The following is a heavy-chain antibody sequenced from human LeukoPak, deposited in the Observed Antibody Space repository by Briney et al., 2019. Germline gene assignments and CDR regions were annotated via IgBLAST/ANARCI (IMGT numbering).Heavy chain of an antibody. D-gene: IGHD3-3*01. Sequence: GGSLRLSCAASGFTFSSYGMHWVRQAPGKGLEWVAFIRYDGSNKYYADSVKGRFTISRDNSKNTLYLQMNSLRAEDTAVYYCASQGYYDFWSGYYYYYMDVWGKGTTVTVSS. CDR3: ASQGYYDFWSGYYYYYMDV. CDR2: IRYDGSNK. J-gene: IGHJ6*03. V-gene: IGHV3-30*02. CDR1: GFTFSSYG.